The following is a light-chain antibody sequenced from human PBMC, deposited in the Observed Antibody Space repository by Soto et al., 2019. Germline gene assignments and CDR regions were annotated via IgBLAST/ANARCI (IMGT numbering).Light chain of an antibody. CDR2: GAS. Sequence: EIVLTQSPGTLSLSPGERATLSCRASQSVSNSYLAWYQQKPGQAPRLLIYGASSRATGIPDRFSGSGSGTDFTLTISRLEPEDFGVYYCQQYDSSPRFGQGTKLEIK. CDR3: QQYDSSPR. V-gene: IGKV3-20*01. CDR1: QSVSNSY. J-gene: IGKJ1*01.